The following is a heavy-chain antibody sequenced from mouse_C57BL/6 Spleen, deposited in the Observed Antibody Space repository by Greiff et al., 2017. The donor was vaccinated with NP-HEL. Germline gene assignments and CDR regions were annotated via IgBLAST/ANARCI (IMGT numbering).Heavy chain of an antibody. CDR2: ISGGGGNT. Sequence: EVKLVESGGGLVKPGGSLKLSCAASGFTFSSYTMSWVRQTPEKRLEWVATISGGGGNTYYPDSVKGRFTISRDNAKNTLYLQMSSLRSEDTALYYCARQKSSPYYYAMDYWGQGTSVTVSS. J-gene: IGHJ4*01. CDR1: GFTFSSYT. V-gene: IGHV5-9*01. CDR3: ARQKSSPYYYAMDY. D-gene: IGHD1-1*01.